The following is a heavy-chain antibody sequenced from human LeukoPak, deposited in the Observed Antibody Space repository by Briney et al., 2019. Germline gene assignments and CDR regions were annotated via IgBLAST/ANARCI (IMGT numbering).Heavy chain of an antibody. CDR2: ISSSSSYI. CDR3: ARDLSGSYYLDGYFAY. V-gene: IGHV3-21*01. J-gene: IGHJ4*02. Sequence: GGSLRLSCAASGFTFSSYSMNWVRQAPGKGLEWVSSISSSSSYIYYADSVKGRFTISRDNAKNSLYLQMNSLRAEDTAVYYCARDLSGSYYLDGYFAYWGQGTLVTVSS. CDR1: GFTFSSYS. D-gene: IGHD1-26*01.